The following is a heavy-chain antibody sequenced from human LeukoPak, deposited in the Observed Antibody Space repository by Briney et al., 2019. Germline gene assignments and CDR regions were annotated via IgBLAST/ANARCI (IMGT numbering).Heavy chain of an antibody. J-gene: IGHJ3*02. V-gene: IGHV3-21*01. Sequence: GGSLRLSCAASGFTFSSYSMNWVRQAPGKGLEWVSSISSSSSYIYYADSVKGRFTISRDNAKNSLYLQMNSVRAEDTAVYYCARDLDDSSGYPVAAFDIWGHGTMVTVSS. CDR2: ISSSSSYI. CDR3: ARDLDDSSGYPVAAFDI. CDR1: GFTFSSYS. D-gene: IGHD3-22*01.